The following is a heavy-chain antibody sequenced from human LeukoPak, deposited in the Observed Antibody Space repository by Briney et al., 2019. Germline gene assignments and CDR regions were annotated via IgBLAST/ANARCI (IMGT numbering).Heavy chain of an antibody. CDR2: IYYSGST. CDR3: ARAYDFPEYYFDY. CDR1: GGSISSYY. V-gene: IGHV4-59*01. D-gene: IGHD3-3*01. Sequence: SETLSLTCTVSGGSISSYYWNWIRQPPGKGLEWIGYIYYSGSTNYNPSLKSRVTISVDTSKNQFSLKLSSMTAADTAVYYCARAYDFPEYYFDYWGQGSLVTVSS. J-gene: IGHJ4*02.